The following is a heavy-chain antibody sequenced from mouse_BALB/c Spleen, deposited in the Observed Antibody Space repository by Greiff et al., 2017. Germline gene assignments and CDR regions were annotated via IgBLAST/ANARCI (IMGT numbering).Heavy chain of an antibody. CDR3: ARGQGAMDY. D-gene: IGHD3-3*01. CDR1: GFSLTSYG. Sequence: VMLVESGPGLVQPSQTLSITCTASGFSLTSYGVHWVRQSPGKGLEWLVVIWSGGSTYYNAAFISRLSISKDNSKSQVFFKMNSLQANDTAIYYCARGQGAMDYWGQGTSVTVSS. V-gene: IGHV2-2*02. J-gene: IGHJ4*01. CDR2: IWSGGST.